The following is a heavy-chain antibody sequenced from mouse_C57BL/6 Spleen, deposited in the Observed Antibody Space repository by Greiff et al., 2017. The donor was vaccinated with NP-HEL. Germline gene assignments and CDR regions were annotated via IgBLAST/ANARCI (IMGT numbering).Heavy chain of an antibody. V-gene: IGHV1-59*01. CDR1: GYTFTSYW. CDR2: IDPSDSYT. Sequence: QVQLQQPGAELVRPGTSVKLSCKASGYTFTSYWMHWVKQRPGQGLEWIGVIDPSDSYTNYNQKFKGKATLTVDTSSSTDYMQLSSLTSEDSAVYYCARGKDGNYGVYFDYWGQGTTLTVSS. D-gene: IGHD2-1*01. CDR3: ARGKDGNYGVYFDY. J-gene: IGHJ2*01.